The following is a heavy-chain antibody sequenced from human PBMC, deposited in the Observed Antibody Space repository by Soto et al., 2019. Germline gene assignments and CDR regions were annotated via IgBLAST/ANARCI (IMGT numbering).Heavy chain of an antibody. J-gene: IGHJ6*02. D-gene: IGHD3-22*01. CDR2: ISYDGSNK. Sequence: GGSVRLSCAASGFTFSSYAMHWVRQAPGKGLEWVAVISYDGSNKYYADSVKGRFTISRDNSKNTLYLQMNSLRAEDTAVYYCARVVGTYDSSGYYPNYYYYGMDVRGPVTKGTVSS. CDR1: GFTFSSYA. CDR3: ARVVGTYDSSGYYPNYYYYGMDV. V-gene: IGHV3-30-3*01.